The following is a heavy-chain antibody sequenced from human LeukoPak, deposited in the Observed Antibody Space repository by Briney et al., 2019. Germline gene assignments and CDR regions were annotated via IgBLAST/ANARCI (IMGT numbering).Heavy chain of an antibody. V-gene: IGHV1-46*01. J-gene: IGHJ6*02. Sequence: GASVKVSFKASGYTFTSYYMHWVRQAPGQGLEWMGIINPSGGSTSYAQKFQGRVTMTRDTSTSTVYMELSSLRSEDTAVYYCARDSGNFHYDMDVWGQGTTVIVSS. CDR2: INPSGGST. CDR3: ARDSGNFHYDMDV. D-gene: IGHD3-10*01. CDR1: GYTFTSYY.